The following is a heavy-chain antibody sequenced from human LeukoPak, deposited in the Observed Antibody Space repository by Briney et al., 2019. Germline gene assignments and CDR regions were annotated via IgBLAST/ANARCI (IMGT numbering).Heavy chain of an antibody. CDR1: GYTFTGYY. D-gene: IGHD6-13*01. V-gene: IGHV1-2*02. CDR2: INPNSGGT. CDR3: ARDRLGGVSSWYTN. Sequence: GASVKVSCKASGYTFTGYYMHWVRQAPGQGLEWMGWINPNSGGTNYAQKFQGRVTMTRDTSTSTAYMELRSLRSDDTAVYYCARDRLGGVSSWYTNWGQGTLVTVSS. J-gene: IGHJ4*02.